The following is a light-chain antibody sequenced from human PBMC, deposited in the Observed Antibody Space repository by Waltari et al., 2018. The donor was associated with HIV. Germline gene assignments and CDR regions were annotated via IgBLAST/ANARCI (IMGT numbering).Light chain of an antibody. J-gene: IGLJ1*01. Sequence: QSALTQPRSVSGSPGQSVPISCSGTSSDVGGYNYVSWYQQHPGKAPKLMISDVSRRPSGVPDRFSGSKSGNTASLTISGLQAEDEADYYCCSYAGSYTLYVFGTGTKVTVL. CDR2: DVS. V-gene: IGLV2-11*01. CDR3: CSYAGSYTLYV. CDR1: SSDVGGYNY.